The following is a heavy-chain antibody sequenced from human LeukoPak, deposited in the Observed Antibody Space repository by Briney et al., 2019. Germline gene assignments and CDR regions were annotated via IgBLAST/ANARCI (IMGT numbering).Heavy chain of an antibody. CDR3: ARVPRYEVRGVIRSM. CDR2: INHSGSA. V-gene: IGHV4-34*01. CDR1: GGSFSGYY. Sequence: PSETLSLTCAVYGGSFSGYYWSWIRQPPGKGLEWIGEINHSGSANYNPSLKSRVTISVDTSKNQFSLKLSSVTAADTAVYYCARVPRYEVRGVIRSMWGQGTLVTVSS. J-gene: IGHJ4*02. D-gene: IGHD3-10*01.